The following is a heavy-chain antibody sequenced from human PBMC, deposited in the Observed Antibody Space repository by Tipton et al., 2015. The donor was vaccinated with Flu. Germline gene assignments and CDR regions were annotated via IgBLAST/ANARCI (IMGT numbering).Heavy chain of an antibody. J-gene: IGHJ4*02. CDR2: ISSSGSTI. CDR3: ASGDFWSGYYTDY. CDR1: GFTFSSYE. Sequence: GSLRLSCAASGFTFSSYEMNWVRQAPGKGLEWVSYISSSGSTIYYADSVKGRFTIPRDNAKNSLYLQMNSLRAEDTAVYYCASGDFWSGYYTDYWGQGTLVTVSS. D-gene: IGHD3-3*01. V-gene: IGHV3-48*03.